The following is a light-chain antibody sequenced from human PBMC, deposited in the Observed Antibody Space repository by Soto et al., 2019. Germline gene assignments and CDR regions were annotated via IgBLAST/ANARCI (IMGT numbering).Light chain of an antibody. J-gene: IGLJ1*01. CDR2: DVS. CDR1: SSDVGGYNY. CDR3: SSYTSSSTLV. V-gene: IGLV2-14*03. Sequence: QSALTQPASVSGSPGQSITISCTGTSSDVGGYNYVSWFQHHPGKAPKLIIYDVSNRPSGVSNRFSGSKSGNTASLTLSGLQAEDEADYYCSSYTSSSTLVFGPGTKLTVL.